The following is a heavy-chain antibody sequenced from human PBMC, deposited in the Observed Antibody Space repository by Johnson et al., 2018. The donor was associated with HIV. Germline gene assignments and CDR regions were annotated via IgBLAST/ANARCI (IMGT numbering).Heavy chain of an antibody. Sequence: EVQLVESGGHVVRPGGSLRLSCAASGFTFDHYDMSWVRQVPGKGLEWVSGITWNGGSTGYADSVKGRFIISRDNAKISLYLQMNSLTAGDTAVYYCARTRSGSFPHSDPFDTWGQGTMVTVSS. CDR2: ITWNGGST. CDR3: ARTRSGSFPHSDPFDT. D-gene: IGHD1-26*01. CDR1: GFTFDHYD. V-gene: IGHV3-20*04. J-gene: IGHJ3*02.